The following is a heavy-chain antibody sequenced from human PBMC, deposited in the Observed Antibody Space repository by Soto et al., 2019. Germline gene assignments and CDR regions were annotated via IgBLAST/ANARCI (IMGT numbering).Heavy chain of an antibody. CDR3: ARDLGGPDY. CDR1: DFSLSPYW. CDR2: LSSDGFGA. Sequence: PWGSLRLSCAASDFSLSPYWMHWVRQVPGRELEWVARLSSDGFGAAYADSVKGRFFISRDIARNTLSLQMNSLRADDTAVYYCARDLGGPDYWGRGTSVTV. D-gene: IGHD3-16*01. J-gene: IGHJ4*02. V-gene: IGHV3-74*03.